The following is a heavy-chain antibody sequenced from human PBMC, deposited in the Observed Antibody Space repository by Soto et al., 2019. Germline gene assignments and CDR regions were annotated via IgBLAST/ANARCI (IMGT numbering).Heavy chain of an antibody. CDR3: ARAVYYYYYMDV. J-gene: IGHJ6*03. D-gene: IGHD6-19*01. V-gene: IGHV1-58*01. Sequence: SVKVSCKASGFTFTSSAVQWVRQARGQRLEWIGWIVVGGGNTNYAQKFQGRVTITRDMSTSTAYMELSSLRSEDTAVYYCARAVYYYYYMDVWGKGTTVTVSS. CDR2: IVVGGGNT. CDR1: GFTFTSSA.